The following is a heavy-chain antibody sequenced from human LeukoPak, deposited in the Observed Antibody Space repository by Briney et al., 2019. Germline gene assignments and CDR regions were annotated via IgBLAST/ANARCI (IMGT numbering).Heavy chain of an antibody. CDR2: ISGSGGST. CDR3: AKRGHGDY. J-gene: IGHJ4*02. CDR1: GFTFSTYA. Sequence: GGALRPSCVASGFTFSTYAMTWVRQAPGKGLEWVSEISGSGGSTYYADSVKGRFTISRDNSKNTLYLQMNSLRAEDTAVYYCAKRGHGDYWGQGTLVTVSS. D-gene: IGHD5-24*01. V-gene: IGHV3-23*01.